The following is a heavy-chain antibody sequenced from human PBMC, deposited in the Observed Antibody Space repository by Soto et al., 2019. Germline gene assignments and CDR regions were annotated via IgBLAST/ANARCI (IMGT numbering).Heavy chain of an antibody. CDR2: ISGYNGNT. CDR3: ARGVQTVTTGLFYFDY. V-gene: IGHV1-18*01. J-gene: IGHJ4*02. CDR1: GYTFTSFG. Sequence: ASVKVSCKASGYTFTSFGISWVRQAPGLGLEWMGWISGYNGNTNYAQKFQGRVTITADESTSTAYMELSSLRSEDTAVYYCARGVQTVTTGLFYFDYWDQGTLVTVSS. D-gene: IGHD4-17*01.